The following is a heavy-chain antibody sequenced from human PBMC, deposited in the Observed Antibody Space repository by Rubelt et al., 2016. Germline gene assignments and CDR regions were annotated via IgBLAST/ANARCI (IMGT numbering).Heavy chain of an antibody. CDR1: GGSISSGGYY. J-gene: IGHJ5*02. CDR3: ARDVDDFWSGYSRFNP. V-gene: IGHV4-31*02. Sequence: GPGLVKPSQTLSLTCTVSGGSISSGGYYWSWIRQHPGKGLEWIGYIYYSGSTYYNPSLKSRVTISVDRSKNQFSMKLSFVTAADTAVYYCARDVDDFWSGYSRFNPWGQGTLVIVSS. CDR2: IYYSGST. D-gene: IGHD3-3*01.